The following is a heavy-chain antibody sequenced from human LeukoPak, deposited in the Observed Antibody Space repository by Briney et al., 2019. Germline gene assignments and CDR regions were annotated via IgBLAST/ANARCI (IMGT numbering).Heavy chain of an antibody. CDR2: IYYSGST. D-gene: IGHD3-10*01. Sequence: SETLSLTCIVSGGTISSSSYYWGWIRQPPGKGLEWIATIYYSGSTYYNPSLKSRVTISADTSKNQFSLKLSSVTAADTAVYYCARLTSGHFDYWGQGTLVTVSS. CDR3: ARLTSGHFDY. J-gene: IGHJ4*02. CDR1: GGTISSSSYY. V-gene: IGHV4-39*01.